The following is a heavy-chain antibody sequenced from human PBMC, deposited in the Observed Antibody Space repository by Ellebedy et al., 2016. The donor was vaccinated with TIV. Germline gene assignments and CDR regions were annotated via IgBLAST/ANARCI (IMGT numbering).Heavy chain of an antibody. CDR1: GFTFSKFW. J-gene: IGHJ5*02. CDR3: AREIGGGGSA. Sequence: GESLKISCAASGFTFSKFWMHWVRQAPGKGLEWVANINQDATTRYYVDSVKGRFTISRDNAKNSLYLQMNSLRAEDTAVYYCAREIGGGGSAWGRGTLVTVSS. V-gene: IGHV3-7*01. D-gene: IGHD2-15*01. CDR2: INQDATTR.